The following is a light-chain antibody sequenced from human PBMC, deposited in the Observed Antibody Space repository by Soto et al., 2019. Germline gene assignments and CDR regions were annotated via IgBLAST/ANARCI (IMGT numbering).Light chain of an antibody. Sequence: EIVLTQSPGTLSLSPGERATLSCRASQSVSSSYLAWYQQKPGQAPRLLIYGASSRATRIPDRFSGSGSGTHFTLTISRLEPEDLAVYYCQQYGSSPPRTFGQGTKLEIK. CDR1: QSVSSSY. CDR2: GAS. J-gene: IGKJ2*01. V-gene: IGKV3-20*01. CDR3: QQYGSSPPRT.